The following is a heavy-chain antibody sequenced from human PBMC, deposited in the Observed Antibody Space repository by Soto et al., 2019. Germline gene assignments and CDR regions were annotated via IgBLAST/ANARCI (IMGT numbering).Heavy chain of an antibody. J-gene: IGHJ6*02. CDR1: DGSIGSYY. D-gene: IGHD1-1*01. V-gene: IGHV4-59*01. CDR2: VSHSGST. Sequence: QVQLQESGPGLVKPSETLSLTCTVSDGSIGSYYWSWIRQPPGKGLEWIGYVSHSGSTNYNPSLKSRVTISLDTSKNQFSLRLSSVTAADTAVYYCAREGTTVDSYYYYGLDVWGQGTTVTVCS. CDR3: AREGTTVDSYYYYGLDV.